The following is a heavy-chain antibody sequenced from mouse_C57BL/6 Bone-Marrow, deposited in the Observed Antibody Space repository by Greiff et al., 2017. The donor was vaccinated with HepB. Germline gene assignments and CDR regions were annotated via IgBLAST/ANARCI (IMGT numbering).Heavy chain of an antibody. V-gene: IGHV1-15*01. J-gene: IGHJ2*01. CDR1: GYTFTDYE. Sequence: VKLVESGAELVRPGASVTLSCKASGYTFTDYEMHWVKQTPVHGLEWIGAIDPETGGTAYNQKFKGKAILTADKSSSTAYMELRSLTSEDSAVYYCLTPFDYWGQGTTLTVSS. CDR2: IDPETGGT. CDR3: LTPFDY.